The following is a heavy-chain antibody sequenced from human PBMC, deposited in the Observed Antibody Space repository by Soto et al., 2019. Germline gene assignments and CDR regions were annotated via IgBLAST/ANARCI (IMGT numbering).Heavy chain of an antibody. V-gene: IGHV3-23*01. CDR2: ISGSGGST. CDR1: GFTFSSYA. CDR3: AKGDIARSGRYCSSTSCPVDY. D-gene: IGHD2-2*01. J-gene: IGHJ4*02. Sequence: PGGSLRLSCAASGFTFSSYAMSWVRQAPGKGLEWVSAISGSGGSTYYADSVKGRFTISRDNSKNTLYLQMNSLRAEDTAVYYCAKGDIARSGRYCSSTSCPVDYWGQGTLVTSPQ.